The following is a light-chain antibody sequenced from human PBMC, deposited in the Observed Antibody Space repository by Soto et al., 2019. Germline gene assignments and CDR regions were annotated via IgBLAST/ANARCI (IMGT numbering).Light chain of an antibody. CDR3: SSSTSSTTLI. J-gene: IGLJ2*01. CDR2: DVT. V-gene: IGLV2-14*01. Sequence: SALTQPASVSGSPGQSITISCTGTSSDVGGYNYVSWYQQYPGKAPKLMIYDVTNRPSGVSNRFSGSKSGNTASLTISGLLTEDEADYYCSSSTSSTTLIFGGGTKLTVL. CDR1: SSDVGGYNY.